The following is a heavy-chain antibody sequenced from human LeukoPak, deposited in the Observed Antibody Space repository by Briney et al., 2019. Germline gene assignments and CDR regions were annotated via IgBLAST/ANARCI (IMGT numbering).Heavy chain of an antibody. V-gene: IGHV3-7*01. CDR1: GFTFSDHF. J-gene: IGHJ4*02. CDR2: IKQDGSEK. Sequence: GGSLSLSCVVSGFTFSDHFLDWVRQAPGKGLEWVANIKQDGSEKYYVDSVKGRFTISRDNAKNSLYLQMNSLRAEDTAMYYCARDSAGNDYWGQGTLVTVSS. D-gene: IGHD6-13*01. CDR3: ARDSAGNDY.